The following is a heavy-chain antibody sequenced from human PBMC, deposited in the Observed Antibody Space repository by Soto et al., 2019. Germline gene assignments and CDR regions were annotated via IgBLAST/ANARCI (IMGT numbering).Heavy chain of an antibody. CDR2: TYYRSKWYN. CDR3: GREYLEWELRCIDY. CDR1: GDSVSSNSAA. Sequence: QVQLQQSGPGLVKPSQTLSLTCAISGDSVSSNSAAWNWIRQSPSRGLAWLGRTYYRSKWYNDYGVSVKSRITIDPDTPKNQFSRQLNSVTPEETAVYYCGREYLEWELRCIDYWGQGTLVTVSS. V-gene: IGHV6-1*01. J-gene: IGHJ4*02. D-gene: IGHD1-26*01.